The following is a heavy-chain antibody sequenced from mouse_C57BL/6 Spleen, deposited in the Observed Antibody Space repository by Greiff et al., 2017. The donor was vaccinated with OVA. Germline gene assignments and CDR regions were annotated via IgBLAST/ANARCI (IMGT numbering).Heavy chain of an antibody. CDR3: VRDSSGYFAY. Sequence: EVQRVESGGGLVQPKGSLKLSCAASGFSFNTYAMNWVRQAPGKGLEWVARIRSKSNNYATYYADSVKDRFTISRDDSESMLYLQMNNLKTEDTAMYYCVRDSSGYFAYWGQGTLVTVSA. CDR2: IRSKSNNYAT. D-gene: IGHD3-2*02. J-gene: IGHJ3*01. CDR1: GFSFNTYA. V-gene: IGHV10-1*01.